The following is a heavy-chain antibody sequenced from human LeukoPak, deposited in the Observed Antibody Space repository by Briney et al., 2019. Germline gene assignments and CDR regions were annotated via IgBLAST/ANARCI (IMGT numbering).Heavy chain of an antibody. V-gene: IGHV1-18*01. Sequence: ASVKVSCKASGYTFTSYGISWVRQAPGQGLEWMGWISAYNGNTNYAQKLQGRVTMTTDTSTSTAYMELRSLRSDDTAVYYCASGSRAAVAGHPLYDYWGQGTLVTVSS. CDR3: ASGSRAAVAGHPLYDY. D-gene: IGHD6-19*01. CDR1: GYTFTSYG. J-gene: IGHJ4*02. CDR2: ISAYNGNT.